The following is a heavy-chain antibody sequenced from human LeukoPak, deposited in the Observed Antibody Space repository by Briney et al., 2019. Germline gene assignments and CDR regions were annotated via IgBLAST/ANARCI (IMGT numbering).Heavy chain of an antibody. D-gene: IGHD2/OR15-2a*01. CDR2: ISYDGSNK. CDR3: AKETPTYREFDY. Sequence: WGSLRLSCAASGFTFRSYGMHWVRQAPGKGLEWVAVISYDGSNKYYADSVKGRFTISRDNSKNTLYLQMNSLGGEDTAVYYCAKETPTYREFDYWGQGTLVTVSS. V-gene: IGHV3-30*18. CDR1: GFTFRSYG. J-gene: IGHJ4*02.